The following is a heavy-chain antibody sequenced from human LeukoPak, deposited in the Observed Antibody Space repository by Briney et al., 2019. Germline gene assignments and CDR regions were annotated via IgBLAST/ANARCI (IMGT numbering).Heavy chain of an antibody. Sequence: GSLRLSCAASGFTFSSYAISWVRQAPGKGLEWVSAISGSGGSTYYADSVKGRFTISRDNAKNSLYLQMNSLRAEDTAVYYCARDPSTVTFDYWGQGTLVTVSS. V-gene: IGHV3-23*01. J-gene: IGHJ4*02. D-gene: IGHD4-17*01. CDR3: ARDPSTVTFDY. CDR1: GFTFSSYA. CDR2: ISGSGGST.